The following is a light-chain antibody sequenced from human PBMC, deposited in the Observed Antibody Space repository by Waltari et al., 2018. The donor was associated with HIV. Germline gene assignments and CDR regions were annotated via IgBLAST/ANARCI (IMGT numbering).Light chain of an antibody. CDR1: NIGGKL. V-gene: IGLV3-21*04. CDR2: DDN. CDR3: QVWVDSRDVAVI. J-gene: IGLJ2*01. Sequence: TQPPSVSVAPGKTARITCGGDNIGGKLVHWYRQKPGQAPVLVICDDNDRPSGIPERFSGSNSGNTATLTISRVEGGDEADYYCQVWVDSRDVAVIFGGGTKLTVL.